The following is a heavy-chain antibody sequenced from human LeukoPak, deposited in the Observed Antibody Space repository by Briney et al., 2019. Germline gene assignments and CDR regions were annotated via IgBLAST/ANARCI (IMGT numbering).Heavy chain of an antibody. CDR3: ARDFSTYESTSYYHSFDM. V-gene: IGHV3-7*01. J-gene: IGHJ3*02. CDR2: IRRDESEN. D-gene: IGHD3-22*01. Sequence: GGSLRLSCAASGFAFSRYWMTWVRQAPGKGLEWVANIRRDESENHYLDSVKGRFTISRDNAKNSLLLQMDRLRLQDTAVHYCARDFSTYESTSYYHSFDMWSQGTMVTVSS. CDR1: GFAFSRYW.